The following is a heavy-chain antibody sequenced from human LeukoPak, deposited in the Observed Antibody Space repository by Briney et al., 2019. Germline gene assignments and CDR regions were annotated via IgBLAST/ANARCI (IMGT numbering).Heavy chain of an antibody. J-gene: IGHJ4*02. V-gene: IGHV4-34*01. D-gene: IGHD3-10*01. CDR1: GGSFSGYY. Sequence: SETLSLTCAVYGGSFSGYYWSWIRQPPGKGLEWIGSIYYSGSTYYSPSLKSRVTISVDTSKNQFSLKLSSVTAADTAVYYCARLVRGVHIDYWGQGTLVTVSS. CDR3: ARLVRGVHIDY. CDR2: IYYSGST.